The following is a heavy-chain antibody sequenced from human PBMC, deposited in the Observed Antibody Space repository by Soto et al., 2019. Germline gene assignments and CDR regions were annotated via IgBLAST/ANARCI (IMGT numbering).Heavy chain of an antibody. J-gene: IGHJ6*02. Sequence: LRLSCSASGFTFSTYAMHWVRQAPGKGLEYVSAISNNGGSTYYADSVKGRFTISRDNSKNTLYLQMNSLRAEDTAVYYCATYSGNYERYGVYYGMDVWGQGTTVTVSS. CDR3: ATYSGNYERYGVYYGMDV. CDR2: ISNNGGST. CDR1: GFTFSTYA. D-gene: IGHD1-26*01. V-gene: IGHV3-64*04.